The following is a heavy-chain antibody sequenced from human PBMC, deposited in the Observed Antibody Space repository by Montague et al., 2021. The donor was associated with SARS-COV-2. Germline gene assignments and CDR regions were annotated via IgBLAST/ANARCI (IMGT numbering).Heavy chain of an antibody. J-gene: IGHJ3*02. V-gene: IGHV3-21*01. D-gene: IGHD6-13*01. Sequence: SLRLSCAASGFTFSSYSMNWVRQAPGKGLEWVSFISSSSSYIYYADSVKGRFTISRDNAKNSLYLQMNSLRAEDTAVYYCARHRWDAFDIWGQGTMVTVSS. CDR1: GFTFSSYS. CDR3: ARHRWDAFDI. CDR2: ISSSSSYI.